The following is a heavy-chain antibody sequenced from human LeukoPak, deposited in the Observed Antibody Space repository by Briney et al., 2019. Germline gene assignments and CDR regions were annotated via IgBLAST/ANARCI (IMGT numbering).Heavy chain of an antibody. CDR1: GFTFSSYG. CDR3: ARESSSSSSG. D-gene: IGHD6-6*01. Sequence: GGSLRLSCAASGFTFSSYGIHWVRQAPGKGLEWVAVISYDGSNKYYADSVKGRFTISRDNSKNTLYLQMNSLRAEDTAVYYCARESSSSSSGWGQGTLVTVSS. J-gene: IGHJ4*02. CDR2: ISYDGSNK. V-gene: IGHV3-30*03.